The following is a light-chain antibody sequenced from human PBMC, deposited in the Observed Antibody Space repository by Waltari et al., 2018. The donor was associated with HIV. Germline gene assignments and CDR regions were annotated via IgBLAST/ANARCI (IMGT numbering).Light chain of an antibody. V-gene: IGKV2-30*01. CDR3: MQGTHWPPYT. CDR1: TSLLYSDGNTY. Sequence: DVVMTQSPLSLPVAPAQPASTSSRSSTSLLYSDGNTYLNWFQQRPGQSPRRLIYKVSNRDSGVPDRISGSGSGTDFTLKSSRVEAEDVGVYYCMQGTHWPPYTFGQGTKLEIK. CDR2: KVS. J-gene: IGKJ2*01.